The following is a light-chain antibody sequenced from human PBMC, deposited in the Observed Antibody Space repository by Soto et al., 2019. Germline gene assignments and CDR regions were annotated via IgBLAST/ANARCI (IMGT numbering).Light chain of an antibody. V-gene: IGKV2-28*01. CDR1: QSLLHSNGYNY. Sequence: DVVMTQSPLSLPVTLGQPASISCRSSQSLLHSNGYNYLDWYLQKPGQSPQLLIYLGSNRASGVPDRFSGSGSGTDFTLKISRVEAEDVGVYYCMQALQTPPWTFGRGTKVDI. CDR2: LGS. J-gene: IGKJ1*01. CDR3: MQALQTPPWT.